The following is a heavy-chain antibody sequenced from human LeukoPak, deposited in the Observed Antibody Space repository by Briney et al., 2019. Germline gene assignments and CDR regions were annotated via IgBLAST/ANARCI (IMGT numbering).Heavy chain of an antibody. J-gene: IGHJ5*02. CDR3: ARGPLTMTRGFDP. CDR2: IYTSGST. Sequence: SQTLTLSCTFSGGSISSCSYYLRWIRQPAGEGLEWIWRIYTSGSTSYNLSRKARVTMSVDTSKNQFSLKLSSVTAADTAVYYCARGPLTMTRGFDPWGQGTLVTVSS. D-gene: IGHD4-17*01. CDR1: GGSISSCSYY. V-gene: IGHV4-61*02.